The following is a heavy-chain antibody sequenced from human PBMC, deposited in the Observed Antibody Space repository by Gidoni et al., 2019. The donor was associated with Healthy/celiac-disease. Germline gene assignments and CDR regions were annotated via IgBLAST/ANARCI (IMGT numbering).Heavy chain of an antibody. D-gene: IGHD3-10*01. CDR2: ISWDGGST. J-gene: IGHJ4*02. V-gene: IGHV3-43D*03. Sequence: EVQLVESGGVVVQPGGSLRLSCAASGFTFDDYAMHWVRQAPGKGLEWVSLISWDGGSTYYADSVKGRFTISRDNSKNSLYLQMNSLRAEDTALYYCAKDEGYGSGKGLLDYWGQGTLVTVSS. CDR3: AKDEGYGSGKGLLDY. CDR1: GFTFDDYA.